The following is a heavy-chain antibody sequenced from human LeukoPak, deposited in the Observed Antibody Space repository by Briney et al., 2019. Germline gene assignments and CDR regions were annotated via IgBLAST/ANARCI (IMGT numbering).Heavy chain of an antibody. CDR1: GYTFTSYY. CDR3: ASQSTFGRRDWFDP. V-gene: IGHV1-46*01. J-gene: IGHJ5*02. D-gene: IGHD3-16*01. Sequence: ASVKVSCKASGYTFTSYYMHWVRQAPGQGLEWMGVINPSGGSTSYAQKFQGRVTMTRDMSTSTVYMELSSLRSEDTAVYYCASQSTFGRRDWFDPWGRGTLVTVSS. CDR2: INPSGGST.